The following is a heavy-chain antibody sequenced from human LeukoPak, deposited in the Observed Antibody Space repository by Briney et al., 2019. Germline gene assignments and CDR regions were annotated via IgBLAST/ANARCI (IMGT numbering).Heavy chain of an antibody. D-gene: IGHD3-22*01. Sequence: GGSLRLSCAASGFTFSSYSMSWVRQAPGQGLEWVSAISGSGGSTYYADSVKGRFTISRDNSKNTLYLQMSSLRAEDTAVYYCAKDGGYDSSGFHDYWGQGTLVTVSS. J-gene: IGHJ4*02. CDR1: GFTFSSYS. V-gene: IGHV3-23*01. CDR2: ISGSGGST. CDR3: AKDGGYDSSGFHDY.